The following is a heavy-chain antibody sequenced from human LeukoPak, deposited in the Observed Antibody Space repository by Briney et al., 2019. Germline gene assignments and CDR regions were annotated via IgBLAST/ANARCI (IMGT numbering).Heavy chain of an antibody. J-gene: IGHJ3*02. V-gene: IGHV4-59*01. CDR3: AHAYXLTXAFDI. Sequence: SETLSLTCTVSGGSISGYYWSWIRQPPGKGLEWIGYIYYSGSTNYNPSLKSRVTISVDTSKNQFSLKLSSVTAADTAVYYCAHAYXLTXAFDIWGQGTMVTVSS. CDR1: GGSISGYY. D-gene: IGHD2-21*01. CDR2: IYYSGST.